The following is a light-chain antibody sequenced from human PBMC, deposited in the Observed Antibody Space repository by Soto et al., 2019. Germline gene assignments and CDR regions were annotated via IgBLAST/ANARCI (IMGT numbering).Light chain of an antibody. V-gene: IGKV1-33*01. CDR1: QDISNY. CDR3: QQYDNRPT. J-gene: IGKJ3*01. Sequence: IQMTQSPSSLSASVVDRVTITCQASQDISNYLNWYQQKPGKAPKLLIYDASNLETGVPSRFSGSGSGTDFTFTISSLQPEDIATYYCQQYDNRPTFGPGTIVDIK. CDR2: DAS.